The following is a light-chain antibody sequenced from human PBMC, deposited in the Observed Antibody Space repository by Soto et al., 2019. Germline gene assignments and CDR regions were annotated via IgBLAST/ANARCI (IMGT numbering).Light chain of an antibody. J-gene: IGLJ2*01. CDR3: QSYDSAAFVV. CDR1: SGRIASNY. CDR2: EDD. Sequence: NFMLTQPHSVSGSPGKTVTISCTRSSGRIASNYVQWYQQRPGSVPTIVIYEDDQRLSGVPDRFSGSVDSSSNSASLIISGLKSEDEADYYCQSYDSAAFVVFGGGTKLTV. V-gene: IGLV6-57*04.